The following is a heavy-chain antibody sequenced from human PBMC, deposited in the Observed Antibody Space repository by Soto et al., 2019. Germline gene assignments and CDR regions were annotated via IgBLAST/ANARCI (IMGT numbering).Heavy chain of an antibody. D-gene: IGHD3-22*01. J-gene: IGHJ4*02. CDR1: GFPFRTYG. V-gene: IGHV3-33*01. CDR2: MWYDGTSN. CDR3: ARDRWNYDTSGPFGY. Sequence: GGSLRLSCAASGFPFRTYGMHWVRQAPGKGLEWVAAMWYDGTSNIYADSVKDRFAISRDNSKNTLFLQMNSLRAEDTAVYYCARDRWNYDTSGPFGYWGQGTLVTVSS.